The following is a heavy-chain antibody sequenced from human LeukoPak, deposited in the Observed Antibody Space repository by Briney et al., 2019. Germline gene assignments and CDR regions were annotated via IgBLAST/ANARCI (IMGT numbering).Heavy chain of an antibody. CDR3: ARGLMMAVAGRGEFHY. Sequence: SETLSLTCTVSGGSISSYYWSWIGQPPGKGLEWIGYIYYSGSTNYNPSLKSRVTISVDTSENQFSLKLSSVSAADTAVYYCARGLMMAVAGRGEFHYWGQGTLVTVFS. CDR1: GGSISSYY. J-gene: IGHJ4*02. V-gene: IGHV4-59*01. D-gene: IGHD6-13*01. CDR2: IYYSGST.